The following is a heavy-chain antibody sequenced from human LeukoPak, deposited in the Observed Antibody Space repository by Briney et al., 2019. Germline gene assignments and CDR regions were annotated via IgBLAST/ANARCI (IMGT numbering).Heavy chain of an antibody. J-gene: IGHJ4*02. Sequence: NPSETLSLTCTVAGGPISTYYWSWIRQPAGKGLEWIGRIYTSGSSNYNPSLKSRVTMSVDTSKNQFSLKLSSVTAADTAVYYCAREIAARQPDYFDYWGQGTLVTVSS. CDR1: GGPISTYY. V-gene: IGHV4-4*07. CDR3: AREIAARQPDYFDY. CDR2: IYTSGSS. D-gene: IGHD6-6*01.